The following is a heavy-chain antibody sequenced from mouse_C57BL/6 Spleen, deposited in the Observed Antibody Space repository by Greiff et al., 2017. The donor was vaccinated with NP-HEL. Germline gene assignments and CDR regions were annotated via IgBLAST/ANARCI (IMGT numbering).Heavy chain of an antibody. V-gene: IGHV5-16*01. J-gene: IGHJ1*03. CDR1: GFTFSDYY. CDR3: ARDRYYGSYWYFDV. Sequence: EVKLVESEGGLVQPGSSMKLSCTASGFTFSDYYMAWVRQVPEKGLEWVANINYDGSSTYYLDSLKSRFIISRDNAKNILYLQMSSLKSEDTATYYCARDRYYGSYWYFDVWGTGTTVTVSS. D-gene: IGHD1-1*01. CDR2: INYDGSST.